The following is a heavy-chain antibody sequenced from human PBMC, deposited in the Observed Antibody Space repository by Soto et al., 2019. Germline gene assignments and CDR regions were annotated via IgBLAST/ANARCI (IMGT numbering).Heavy chain of an antibody. D-gene: IGHD3-22*01. CDR1: GGTFSSYA. CDR2: IIPIFGTA. V-gene: IGHV1-69*12. Sequence: QVQLVQSGAEVKKPGSSVKVSCKASGGTFSSYAISWVRQAPGQGLGWMGEIIPIFGTANYAQKLQGRVTITADESTSTAYMELSSLRSEDTAVYYCARDRGPSSGYYPYWFDPWGQGTLVTVSS. CDR3: ARDRGPSSGYYPYWFDP. J-gene: IGHJ5*02.